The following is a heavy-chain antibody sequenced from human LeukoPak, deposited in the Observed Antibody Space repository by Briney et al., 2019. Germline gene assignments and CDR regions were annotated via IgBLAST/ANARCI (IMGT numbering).Heavy chain of an antibody. CDR3: AKDRWELPNWFDP. CDR1: GFTFDDYA. V-gene: IGHV3-9*01. CDR2: ISWNSGSI. D-gene: IGHD1-26*01. Sequence: PGGSLRLSCAASGFTFDDYAMHWVRQAPGKGLEWVSGISWNSGSIGYADSVKGRFTISRDNAKNSLYLQMNSLRAEDTAVYYCAKDRWELPNWFDPWGQGTLVTVSS. J-gene: IGHJ5*02.